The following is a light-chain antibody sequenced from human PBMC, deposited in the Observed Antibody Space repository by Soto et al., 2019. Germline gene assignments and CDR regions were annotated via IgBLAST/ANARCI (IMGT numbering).Light chain of an antibody. CDR3: HQPGGSPHT. CDR1: RSVSSNF. V-gene: IGKV3-20*01. CDR2: GAS. J-gene: IGKJ2*01. Sequence: EIVLTQSPGTLSLSPGERATLSCRASRSVSSNFLAWYQQKPGQAPNLLIYGASSRATGIPDRFTGSGSGTDFTLIINRLEPEDFAVYYCHQPGGSPHTFGQGTKLEIK.